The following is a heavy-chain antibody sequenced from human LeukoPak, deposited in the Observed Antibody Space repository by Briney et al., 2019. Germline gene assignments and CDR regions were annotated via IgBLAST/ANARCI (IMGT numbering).Heavy chain of an antibody. CDR3: AREDTYSRGWYGPDY. CDR1: GFPFSSYA. J-gene: IGHJ4*02. D-gene: IGHD6-19*01. Sequence: GSLLLSCAASGFPFSSYAMSWVRPAPGKGLEWVSAISGSGGSTYYADSVQGRFTISRDNSKNTLYLQRNSLRAEDTAVYYCAREDTYSRGWYGPDYWGQGTLVTVSS. V-gene: IGHV3-23*01. CDR2: ISGSGGST.